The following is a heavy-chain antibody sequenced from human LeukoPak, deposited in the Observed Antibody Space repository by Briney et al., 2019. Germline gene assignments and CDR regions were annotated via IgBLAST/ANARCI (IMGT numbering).Heavy chain of an antibody. Sequence: TGGSLRLSCATSGFTFNSYAMSWVRQAPGKGLAWVSTITTRSTRTYYADSVRGRFTISRDNSKKMLFLQMNSLRAEDTAVYYCAKIAIGDPTYDTDYWGQGTLVTVSS. CDR1: GFTFNSYA. V-gene: IGHV3-23*01. CDR3: AKIAIGDPTYDTDY. CDR2: ITTRSTRT. J-gene: IGHJ4*02. D-gene: IGHD3-9*01.